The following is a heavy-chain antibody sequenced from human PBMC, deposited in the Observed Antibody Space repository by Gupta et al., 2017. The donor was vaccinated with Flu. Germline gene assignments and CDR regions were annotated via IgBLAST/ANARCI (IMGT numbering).Heavy chain of an antibody. CDR3: ARGTNDFLTGLNDFDI. CDR2: INGRSGGT. CDR1: GYRLIDYY. V-gene: IGHV1-2*02. D-gene: IGHD3-9*01. J-gene: IGHJ4*02. Sequence: QVQLVQSGAEVKKPGASVRVSCKTSGYRLIDYYLHWVRQAPGQGLEWMGWINGRSGGTKYVEKFKGRVTMTKDTSINTAYMELSRLTSDDTAVYFCARGTNDFLTGLNDFDIWGQGTLVTVSS.